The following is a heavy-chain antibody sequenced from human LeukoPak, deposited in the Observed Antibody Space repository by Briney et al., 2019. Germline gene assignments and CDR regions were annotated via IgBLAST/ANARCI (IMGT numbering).Heavy chain of an antibody. CDR2: INHSGST. D-gene: IGHD2-15*01. CDR1: GGSFSGYY. J-gene: IGHJ4*02. CDR3: ARGGRIVVVVAAKGFDY. Sequence: PSETLSLTCAVYGGSFSGYYWSWIRQPPGKGLEWTGEINHSGSTNYNPSLKSRVTISVDTSKNQFSLKLSSVTAADTAVYYCARGGRIVVVVAAKGFDYWGQGTLVTVSS. V-gene: IGHV4-34*01.